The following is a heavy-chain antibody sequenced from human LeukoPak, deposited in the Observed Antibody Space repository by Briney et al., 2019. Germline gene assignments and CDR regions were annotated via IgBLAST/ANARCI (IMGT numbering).Heavy chain of an antibody. CDR3: ARVDPVYGDYVGHYFDY. J-gene: IGHJ4*02. CDR2: MSPNSGNT. V-gene: IGHV1-8*01. Sequence: ASVKVSCKASGYTFTSYDINWVRQATGQGLEWMGWMSPNSGNTGYAQKFQGRVTMTRNTSISTAYMELSSLRSEDTAVYYCARVDPVYGDYVGHYFDYWGQGTLVTVSS. D-gene: IGHD4-17*01. CDR1: GYTFTSYD.